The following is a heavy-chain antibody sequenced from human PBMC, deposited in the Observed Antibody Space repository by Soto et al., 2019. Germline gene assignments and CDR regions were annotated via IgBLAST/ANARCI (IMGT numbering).Heavy chain of an antibody. CDR3: ARDPPKSYGSGKGDY. CDR1: GYTFTNYG. J-gene: IGHJ4*02. V-gene: IGHV1-18*01. Sequence: QVQLVQSGAEVKMPGASVKVSCKASGYTFTNYGFSWVRQAPGQGLQWVGWISAYNGDTNYAQRFQGRVTLTTDTSTRTAYMELRSLRSDDTAVYYCARDPPKSYGSGKGDYWGQGTPVTVSS. CDR2: ISAYNGDT. D-gene: IGHD3-10*01.